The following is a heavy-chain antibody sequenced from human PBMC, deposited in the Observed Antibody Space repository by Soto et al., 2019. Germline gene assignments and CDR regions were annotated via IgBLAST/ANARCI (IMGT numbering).Heavy chain of an antibody. D-gene: IGHD5-18*01. CDR1: GFTFSSYG. Sequence: PGGSLRLSCAASGFTFSSYGMHWVRQAPGKGLEWVAVIWYDGSNKYYADSVKGRFTISRDNSKNTLYLQMNSLRAEDTAVYYCARGYSYGYWDYFDYWGQGTLVTVSS. J-gene: IGHJ4*02. CDR3: ARGYSYGYWDYFDY. V-gene: IGHV3-33*01. CDR2: IWYDGSNK.